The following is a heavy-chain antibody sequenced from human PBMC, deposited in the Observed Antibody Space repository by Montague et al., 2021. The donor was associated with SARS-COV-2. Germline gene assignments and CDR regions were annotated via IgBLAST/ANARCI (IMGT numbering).Heavy chain of an antibody. Sequence: SETLSLTCAVYGGSFSGYYWSWIRQPPGKGLEWIGEINHSGSTNYNPSLNSRVPISVDTSKNQIYLKLSSVTAADTAVYYCASLTLGYCSSSSRYSDWFDPWGQGTLVTVSS. CDR2: INHSGST. V-gene: IGHV4-34*01. CDR1: GGSFSGYY. J-gene: IGHJ5*02. CDR3: ASLTLGYCSSSSRYSDWFDP. D-gene: IGHD2-2*02.